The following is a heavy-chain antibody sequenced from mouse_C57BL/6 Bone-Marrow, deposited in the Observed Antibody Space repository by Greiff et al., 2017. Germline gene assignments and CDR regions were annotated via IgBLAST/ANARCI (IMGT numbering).Heavy chain of an antibody. Sequence: QVQLQQPGAELVRPGTSVKLSCKASGYTFTSYWMHWVKQRPGQGLEWIGVIDPYDSYTNYNQKFKGKATLTVDTSSSTAYMQLSSLTSEDSAVYYCASYYYDGRGYWGQGTSVTVSS. J-gene: IGHJ4*01. D-gene: IGHD1-1*01. CDR3: ASYYYDGRGY. CDR1: GYTFTSYW. CDR2: IDPYDSYT. V-gene: IGHV1-59*01.